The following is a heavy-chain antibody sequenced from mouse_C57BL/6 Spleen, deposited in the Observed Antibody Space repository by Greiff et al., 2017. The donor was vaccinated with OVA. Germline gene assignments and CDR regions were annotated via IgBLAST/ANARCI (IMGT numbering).Heavy chain of an antibody. D-gene: IGHD2-5*01. CDR3: ARSNYNYFDY. Sequence: EVQRVESGPGLVKPSQSLSLTCSVTGYSITSGYYWNWIRQFPGNKLEWMGYISYDGSNNYNPSLKNRISITRDTSKNQFFLKLNSVTTEDTATYYCARSNYNYFDYWGQGTTLTVSS. J-gene: IGHJ2*01. CDR1: GYSITSGYY. V-gene: IGHV3-6*01. CDR2: ISYDGSN.